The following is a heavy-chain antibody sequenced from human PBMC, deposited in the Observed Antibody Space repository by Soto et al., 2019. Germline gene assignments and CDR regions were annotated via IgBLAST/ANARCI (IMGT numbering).Heavy chain of an antibody. D-gene: IGHD5-12*01. Sequence: SETLSLTCTVSGGSVSSGSYYWSWIRQPPGKGLEWIGYIYSSGSTSYNPSLKSRVTISVDTSKNQFSLKLSSVTAADTAVYYCSRDGDGYNYWGQGTLVTVSS. CDR2: IYSSGST. CDR1: GGSVSSGSYY. CDR3: SRDGDGYNY. V-gene: IGHV4-61*01. J-gene: IGHJ4*02.